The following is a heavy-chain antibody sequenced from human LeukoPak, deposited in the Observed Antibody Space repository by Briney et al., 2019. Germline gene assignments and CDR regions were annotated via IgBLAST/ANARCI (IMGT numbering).Heavy chain of an antibody. Sequence: ASVKVSCKASGGTFSSYAISWVRQAPGQGLEWMGGIIPIFGTANYAQKFQGRVTITTDESTSTAYMELSRLRSEDTAVYYCAKDRVWYSNYGDNYYFDDWGQGTLVTVSS. V-gene: IGHV1-69*05. CDR1: GGTFSSYA. CDR2: IIPIFGTA. D-gene: IGHD4-23*01. CDR3: AKDRVWYSNYGDNYYFDD. J-gene: IGHJ4*02.